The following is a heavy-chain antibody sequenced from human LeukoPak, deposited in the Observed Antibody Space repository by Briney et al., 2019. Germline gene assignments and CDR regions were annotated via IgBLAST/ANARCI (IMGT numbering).Heavy chain of an antibody. CDR2: MNPNSGKS. CDR3: ARESGLTDNWLDS. J-gene: IGHJ5*01. Sequence: ASVKVSCKASGYSFTTHDINWVRQSTGQGLEWMGWMNPNSGKSGYAQKFQGRVTMTRDTSISTVYMELSSLGSNDTAVYYCARESGLTDNWLDSWGQGTLVIVPS. CDR1: GYSFTTHD. V-gene: IGHV1-8*01. D-gene: IGHD5-12*01.